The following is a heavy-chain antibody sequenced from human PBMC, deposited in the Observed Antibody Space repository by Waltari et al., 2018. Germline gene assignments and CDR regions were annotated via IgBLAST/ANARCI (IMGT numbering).Heavy chain of an antibody. D-gene: IGHD4-17*01. J-gene: IGHJ4*02. Sequence: QVQLVQSGAEVKKPGSSVKVSCKASGGTFSSYAISWVRRAPGQGLEWMGGIIPIFGTANYAQKFQGRVTITADKSTSTAYMELSSLRSEDTAVYYCAREPTTVTPMYYFDYWGQGTLVTVSS. CDR3: AREPTTVTPMYYFDY. CDR1: GGTFSSYA. CDR2: IIPIFGTA. V-gene: IGHV1-69*14.